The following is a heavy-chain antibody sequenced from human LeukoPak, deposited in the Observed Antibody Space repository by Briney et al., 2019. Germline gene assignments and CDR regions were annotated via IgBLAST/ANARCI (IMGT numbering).Heavy chain of an antibody. D-gene: IGHD3-22*01. Sequence: SETLSLTWTGSCGSTSSYFWSWIGQAAGEGLEWVGGIYPSGSTNYNPSLKSRVTTSVDTSKNQFSLKLSSVTAADTAVYYCARWGYYYDRSGYYRTGDFWGQGTLVTVSS. CDR3: ARWGYYYDRSGYYRTGDF. CDR1: CGSTSSYF. J-gene: IGHJ4*02. V-gene: IGHV4-4*07. CDR2: IYPSGST.